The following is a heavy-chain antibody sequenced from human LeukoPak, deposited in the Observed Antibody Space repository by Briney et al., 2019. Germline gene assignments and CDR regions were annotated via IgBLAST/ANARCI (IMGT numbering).Heavy chain of an antibody. CDR1: VVSISISIYY. CDR3: ARRQTSGWYPFDY. D-gene: IGHD6-19*01. V-gene: IGHV4-39*01. CDR2: LYYSGST. Sequence: SETLSLTCTVSVVSISISIYYWGWIRQPPGKGLEWIGSLYYSGSTYYNPSLKSRVTISVDTSKNQFSLKLSSVTAADTAVYDCARRQTSGWYPFDYWGQGTLVTVSS. J-gene: IGHJ4*02.